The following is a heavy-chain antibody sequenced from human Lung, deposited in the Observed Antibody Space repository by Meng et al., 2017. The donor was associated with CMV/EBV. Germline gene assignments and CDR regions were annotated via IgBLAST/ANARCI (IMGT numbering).Heavy chain of an antibody. CDR1: GGSFSGSY. CDR2: IDGTGRT. J-gene: IGHJ5*01. CDR3: ARLTGTVYVHWFDS. D-gene: IGHD1-7*01. Sequence: SETLSLXXAVYGGSFSGSYWHWIRQPPGMGLEWIGEIDGTGRTKYSPSLNSRVTILLDTSKKQFSLELSSVTAADTAVYYCARLTGTVYVHWFDSWGQGTXVTVSS. V-gene: IGHV4-34*01.